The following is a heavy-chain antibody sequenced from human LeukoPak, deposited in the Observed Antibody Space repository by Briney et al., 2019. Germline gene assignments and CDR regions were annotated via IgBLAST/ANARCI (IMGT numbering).Heavy chain of an antibody. CDR2: IYYSGST. D-gene: IGHD3-16*01. CDR1: GGSISSSSYY. CDR3: ARLDSIHLITY. V-gene: IGHV4-39*01. J-gene: IGHJ4*02. Sequence: SEALSLTCTVSGGSISSSSYYWGWLRQPPGKGLEWIGTIYYSGSTYYNPSLKSRVTISVDTSKNQFSLKLSSVTAADTAVYYCARLDSIHLITYWGQGTLVTVSS.